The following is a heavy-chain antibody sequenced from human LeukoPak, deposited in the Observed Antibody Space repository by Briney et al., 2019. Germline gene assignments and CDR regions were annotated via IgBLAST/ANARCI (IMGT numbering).Heavy chain of an antibody. CDR2: INWNGGST. J-gene: IGHJ2*01. Sequence: GGSLRLSCAASGFTFDDYGMTWVRQAPGKGLEWVSGINWNGGSTGYADSVKGRFTISRDNARNSLYLQMNSLRAEDTALYYCARSFYGDYWYFDLWGRGTLLTVSS. CDR1: GFTFDDYG. CDR3: ARSFYGDYWYFDL. D-gene: IGHD4-17*01. V-gene: IGHV3-20*04.